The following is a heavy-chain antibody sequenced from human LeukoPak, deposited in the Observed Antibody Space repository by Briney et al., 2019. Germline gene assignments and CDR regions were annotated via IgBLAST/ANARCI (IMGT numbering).Heavy chain of an antibody. Sequence: GGSLRLSCATSGFTFSSYWMSWVRRAPGKGLEWVANIKQYGSQIFYVDSVKGRFPISRDTAKNSLSLQMNSLRAEDTAVYYCAREYCSGTSCYGYFDYWGQGTPVTVSS. J-gene: IGHJ4*02. CDR1: GFTFSSYW. CDR2: IKQYGSQI. V-gene: IGHV3-7*01. D-gene: IGHD2-2*01. CDR3: AREYCSGTSCYGYFDY.